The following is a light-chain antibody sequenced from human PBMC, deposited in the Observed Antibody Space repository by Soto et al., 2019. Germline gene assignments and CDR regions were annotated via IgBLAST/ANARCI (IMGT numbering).Light chain of an antibody. V-gene: IGLV2-14*01. CDR3: SSYTSSSALV. CDR1: SSDVGGYNY. J-gene: IGLJ2*01. CDR2: DVS. Sequence: QSALTQPASVSGSPGQSITISCTGTSSDVGGYNYVSWYQQHPGKAPKLMIYDVSNRPSGVSNRFSSSKSGNTASLTISGLQAEDEYDYCCSSYTSSSALVFGGGTKLTVL.